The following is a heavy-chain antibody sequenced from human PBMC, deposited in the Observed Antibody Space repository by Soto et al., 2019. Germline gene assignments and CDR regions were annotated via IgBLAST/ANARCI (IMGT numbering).Heavy chain of an antibody. Sequence: QAQLVESGGGVVQPGKSLRLSCAASGFPFSSYGMHWVRQAPGKGLEWVAVIWYDGRDTYYADSVRGRFTVSRDNSRNRLSLQMNSLRVEDTAIYYCARDWCTEGGRYSRFDIWGQGTMVTVS. CDR2: IWYDGRDT. CDR1: GFPFSSYG. V-gene: IGHV3-33*01. D-gene: IGHD2-8*01. J-gene: IGHJ3*02. CDR3: ARDWCTEGGRYSRFDI.